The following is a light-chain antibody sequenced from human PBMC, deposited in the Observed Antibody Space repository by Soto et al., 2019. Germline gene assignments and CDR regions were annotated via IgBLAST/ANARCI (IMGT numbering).Light chain of an antibody. CDR2: EVN. CDR1: SSDVGGYNY. CDR3: SSYTITDTYV. Sequence: QSVLTQPASVSGSPGQSITISCTGTSSDVGGYNYVSWSQQHPGKAPKLIIYEVNNRPSGVSNRFSGSKSGNTASLTISGLQAEDEADYYCSSYTITDTYVFGSGTKVTVL. V-gene: IGLV2-14*01. J-gene: IGLJ1*01.